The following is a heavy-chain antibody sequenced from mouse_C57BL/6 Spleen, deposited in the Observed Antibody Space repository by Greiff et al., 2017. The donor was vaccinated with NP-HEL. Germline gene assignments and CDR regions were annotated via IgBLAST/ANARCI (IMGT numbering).Heavy chain of an antibody. D-gene: IGHD1-1*01. J-gene: IGHJ4*01. CDR3: TGLSVGYAMDY. Sequence: EVKLEESGGGLVQPGGSMKLSCVASGFTFSNYWMNWVRQSPEKGLEWVAQIRLKSDNYATHYAESVKGRFTISRDDSKSIVYLQMNNLRAEDTGIYYCTGLSVGYAMDYWGQGTSVTVSS. V-gene: IGHV6-3*01. CDR2: IRLKSDNYAT. CDR1: GFTFSNYW.